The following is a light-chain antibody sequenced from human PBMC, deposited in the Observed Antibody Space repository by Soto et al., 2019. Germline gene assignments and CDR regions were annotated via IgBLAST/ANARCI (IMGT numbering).Light chain of an antibody. CDR2: DAS. CDR1: QGINSA. Sequence: AIQLTQSPSSLSASVGDRVTITCRASQGINSALAWYQQKPGKAPKLLIYDASSLESGVPSRFSGIGFGTVFTLTIISLQPEDFATYYCQQFNSYPFTFGGGTKVDIK. J-gene: IGKJ4*01. V-gene: IGKV1-13*02. CDR3: QQFNSYPFT.